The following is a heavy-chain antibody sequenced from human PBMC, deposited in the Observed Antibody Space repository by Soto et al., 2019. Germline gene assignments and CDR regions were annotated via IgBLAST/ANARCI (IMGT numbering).Heavy chain of an antibody. CDR3: ARRKPSRIVVVPAAHNWFDP. V-gene: IGHV5-51*01. J-gene: IGHJ5*02. CDR2: IYPGDSDT. D-gene: IGHD2-2*01. Sequence: GESLKLSCTGSGYSFTRYWIGWVRQMPGKGLEWMGIIYPGDSDTRYSPSFQGQVTISAGKSISTAYLQWSSLKASDTAMYYCARRKPSRIVVVPAAHNWFDPWGQGTLVTVSS. CDR1: GYSFTRYW.